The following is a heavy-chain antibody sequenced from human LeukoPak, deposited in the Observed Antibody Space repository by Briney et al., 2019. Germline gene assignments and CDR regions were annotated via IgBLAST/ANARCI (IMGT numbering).Heavy chain of an antibody. V-gene: IGHV3-23*01. CDR2: ISASGGRT. D-gene: IGHD1-26*01. CDR1: GFTFSSYD. CDR3: AKGVGTTSSHFHH. J-gene: IGHJ1*01. Sequence: GGSLRLSCAASGFTFSSYDMTWVRQAPGKGVESVSAISASGGRTFYADSVKGRFTISRDDSKNTLYLQMNSLRAEDTAVYYCAKGVGTTSSHFHHWGQAPWSPSPQ.